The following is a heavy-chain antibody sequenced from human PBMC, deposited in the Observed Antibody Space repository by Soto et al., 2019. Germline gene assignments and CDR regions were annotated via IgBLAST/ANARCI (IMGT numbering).Heavy chain of an antibody. CDR2: ISPYSGNT. J-gene: IGHJ6*02. V-gene: IGHV1-18*01. CDR3: ALVNNYVPPTPQDV. Sequence: QVQLVQSGDEVKKPGASVKVSCKASGYIFVNYGIAWVRQAPGQGLEWMGWISPYSGNTHYASKVQGRLTMTTDTFSSSAYMDLGRLTSDDTVVQSCALVNNYVPPTPQDVWGQGTTATVSS. D-gene: IGHD3-16*01. CDR1: GYIFVNYG.